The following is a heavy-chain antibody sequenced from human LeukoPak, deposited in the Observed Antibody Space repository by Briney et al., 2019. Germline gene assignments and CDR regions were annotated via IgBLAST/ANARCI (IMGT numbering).Heavy chain of an antibody. CDR3: ARPVDSGYFDWLSPGY. Sequence: GGSLRLSCAASGFTSSSYAMHWVRQAPGKGLECVAVISHNGNNKYYADSVKGRFTISRDNSKNTLYLQMNSLSAEDTAVYYCARPVDSGYFDWLSPGYWGQGTLVTVSS. CDR1: GFTSSSYA. D-gene: IGHD3-9*01. J-gene: IGHJ4*02. V-gene: IGHV3-30-3*01. CDR2: ISHNGNNK.